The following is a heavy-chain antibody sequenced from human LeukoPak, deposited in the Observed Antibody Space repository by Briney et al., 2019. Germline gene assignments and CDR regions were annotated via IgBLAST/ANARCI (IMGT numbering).Heavy chain of an antibody. V-gene: IGHV4-59*01. D-gene: IGHD6-13*01. CDR2: IYYSGST. CDR3: ARVPSGMGNYFDY. CDR1: GGSISSYY. J-gene: IGHJ4*02. Sequence: PSGTLSLTCTVSGGSISSYYWSWIRQPPGKGLEWIGYIYYSGSTNYNPSLKSRVTISVDTSKNQFSLKLSSVTAADTAVYYCARVPSGMGNYFDYWGQGTLVTVSS.